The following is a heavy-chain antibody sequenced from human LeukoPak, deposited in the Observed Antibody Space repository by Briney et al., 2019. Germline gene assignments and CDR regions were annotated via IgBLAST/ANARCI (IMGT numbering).Heavy chain of an antibody. V-gene: IGHV3-21*01. D-gene: IGHD1/OR15-1a*01. CDR2: ISSSSSYK. CDR1: EFTFSSYS. CDR3: ARGTLPVPGTLDQ. Sequence: GGSLRLSCAASEFTFSSYSMNWVRQAPGKGLEWVSSISSSSSYKYYADSVKGRFTISRDNAKNSLYLQMNSLRAEDTAVYYCARGTLPVPGTLDQWGQGTLVTVSS. J-gene: IGHJ4*02.